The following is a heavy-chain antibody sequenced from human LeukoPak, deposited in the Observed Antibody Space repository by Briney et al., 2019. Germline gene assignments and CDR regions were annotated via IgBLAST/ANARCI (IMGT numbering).Heavy chain of an antibody. CDR3: ARDIVSYYYGSGSYYPFDY. J-gene: IGHJ4*02. CDR2: IIPILGIV. V-gene: IGHV1-69*04. Sequence: SVKVSCKASGGTFSSYAISWVRQAPGQGLEWMGRIIPILGIVNYAQKFQGRVTITADKSTSTAYMELSSLRSEDTAVYYCARDIVSYYYGSGSYYPFDYWGQGTLVTVSS. CDR1: GGTFSSYA. D-gene: IGHD3-10*01.